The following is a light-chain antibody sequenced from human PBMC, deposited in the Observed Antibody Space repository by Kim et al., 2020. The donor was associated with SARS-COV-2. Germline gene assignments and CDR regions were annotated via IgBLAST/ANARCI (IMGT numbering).Light chain of an antibody. J-gene: IGLJ1*01. CDR3: SSYTSSSTLYV. CDR1: SSDVGGYNY. Sequence: SLNISCTGTSSDVGGYNYVSWYQQHPGKAPKLMIYDVSNRPSGVSNRFSGSKSGNTASLTISGLQAEDEADYYCSSYTSSSTLYVFGTGTKVTVL. CDR2: DVS. V-gene: IGLV2-14*03.